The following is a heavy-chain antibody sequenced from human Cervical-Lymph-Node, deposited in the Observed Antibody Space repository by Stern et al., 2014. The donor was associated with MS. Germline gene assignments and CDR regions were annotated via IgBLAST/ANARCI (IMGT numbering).Heavy chain of an antibody. CDR2: IDWDDDK. Sequence: QVTLKESGPALVKPTQTLTLTCTFSGFSLNTDGMRVSWIRQPQGKALEWLARIDWDDDKFYSTSMKTRLTISKDTSKSQVVLTMTNMDPVDTGTYYCARMTYDYYGMDVWGQGTTVTVS. J-gene: IGHJ6*02. V-gene: IGHV2-70*04. CDR3: ARMTYDYYGMDV. CDR1: GFSLNTDGMR.